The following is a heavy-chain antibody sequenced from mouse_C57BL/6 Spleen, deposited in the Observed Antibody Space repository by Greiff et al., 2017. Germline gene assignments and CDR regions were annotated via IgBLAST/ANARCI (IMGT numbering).Heavy chain of an antibody. Sequence: QVQLQQPGAELVKPGASVKLSCKASGYTFTSYWMQWVKQRPGQGLEWIGEIDPSDSYTNYNQKFKGKATLTVDTSSSTAYMQLSSLTSEDSAVYYCARSRGYYGSSLDYWGQGTTLTVSS. J-gene: IGHJ2*01. D-gene: IGHD1-1*01. CDR3: ARSRGYYGSSLDY. V-gene: IGHV1-50*01. CDR2: IDPSDSYT. CDR1: GYTFTSYW.